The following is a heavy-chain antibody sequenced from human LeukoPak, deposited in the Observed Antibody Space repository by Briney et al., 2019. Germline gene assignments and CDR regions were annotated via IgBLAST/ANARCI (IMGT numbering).Heavy chain of an antibody. CDR2: ISGSGGST. D-gene: IGHD3-22*01. CDR1: GFTFSGYA. CDR3: AKVGGSGYGYFDY. V-gene: IGHV3-23*01. Sequence: VGSLRLSCAASGFTFSGYAMSWVRQAPGQGLEWVSAISGSGGSTYYADSVKGRFTISRDNSKNTLYLQMNSLRAEDTAVYYCAKVGGSGYGYFDYWGQGTLVAVSS. J-gene: IGHJ4*02.